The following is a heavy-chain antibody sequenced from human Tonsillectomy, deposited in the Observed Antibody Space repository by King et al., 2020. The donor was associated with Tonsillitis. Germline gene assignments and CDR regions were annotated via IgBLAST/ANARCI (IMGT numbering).Heavy chain of an antibody. Sequence: QLVQSGAEVKKPGSSVKVSCKASGGALSRLDISWVRQAPGQGLEWMGRIIPVPDIRNYAQKFQDRVTIIADESTSTVFVELSNLRSDDTAVYYCAARPTAGRSYGYFDLWGRGTLVTVSS. CDR2: IIPVPDIR. CDR1: GGALSRLD. V-gene: IGHV1-69*09. D-gene: IGHD3-16*01. J-gene: IGHJ2*01. CDR3: AARPTAGRSYGYFDL.